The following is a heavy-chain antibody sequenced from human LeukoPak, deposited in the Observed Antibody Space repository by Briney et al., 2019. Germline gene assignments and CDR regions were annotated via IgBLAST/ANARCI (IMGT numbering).Heavy chain of an antibody. V-gene: IGHV1-69*13. CDR3: ARDRGIAAAGTGLGY. CDR1: GGTFSIYA. D-gene: IGHD6-13*01. CDR2: IIPIFGTA. J-gene: IGHJ4*02. Sequence: ASVKVSCKASGGTFSIYAISWVRQAPGQGLEWMGRIIPIFGTANYAQKFQGRVTITADETTSTAYMELSSLRSEDTAVYYCARDRGIAAAGTGLGYWGQGTLVTVSS.